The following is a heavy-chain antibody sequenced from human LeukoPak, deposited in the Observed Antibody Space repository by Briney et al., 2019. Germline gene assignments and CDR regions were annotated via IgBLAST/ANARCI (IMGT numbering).Heavy chain of an antibody. CDR1: GYIFNAYY. J-gene: IGHJ5*02. Sequence: ASVKVSCKASGYIFNAYYMHWVRQATGQGPEWMGWINPNNGDTKYAQKFKDRVTMTRDTSISTAYMELSRLRSDDTAFYYCARNGQLLSGGNWFDPWGQGALVTVSS. V-gene: IGHV1-2*02. CDR3: ARNGQLLSGGNWFDP. CDR2: INPNNGDT. D-gene: IGHD2-2*01.